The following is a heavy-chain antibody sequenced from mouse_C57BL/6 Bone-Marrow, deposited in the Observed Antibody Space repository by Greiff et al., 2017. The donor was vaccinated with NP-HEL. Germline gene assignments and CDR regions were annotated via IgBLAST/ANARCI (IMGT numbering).Heavy chain of an antibody. CDR3: ARKRTWFAY. V-gene: IGHV1-81*01. CDR2: IYPRSGNT. Sequence: VQLVESGAELARPGASVKLSCKASGYTFTSYGISWVKQRTGQGLEWIGEIYPRSGNTYYNEKFKGKATLTADKSSSTAYMELRSLTSEDSAVYFCARKRTWFAYWGQVTLVTVSA. J-gene: IGHJ3*01. CDR1: GYTFTSYG.